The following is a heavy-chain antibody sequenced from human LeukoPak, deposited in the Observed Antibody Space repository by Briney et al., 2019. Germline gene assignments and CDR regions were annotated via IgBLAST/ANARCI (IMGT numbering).Heavy chain of an antibody. CDR1: GGSISSGSYY. J-gene: IGHJ4*02. Sequence: PSETLSLTCTVSGGSISSGSYYWGWIRQPPGKGLEWIGYIYHSGSTYYNPSLKSRVTISVATSKNQFSLKLSSVTAADTAMYYCAAGFGELLHFDYWGQGTLVTVSS. V-gene: IGHV4-39*07. CDR3: AAGFGELLHFDY. D-gene: IGHD3-10*01. CDR2: IYHSGST.